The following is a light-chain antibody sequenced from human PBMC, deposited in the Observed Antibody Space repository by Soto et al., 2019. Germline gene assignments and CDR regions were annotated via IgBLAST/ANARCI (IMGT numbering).Light chain of an antibody. J-gene: IGLJ2*01. Sequence: VLTQPPSVSGAPGQRVNFSCTGSSSNIGEDYDVHWYRQLPGTAPKLLIYGYINRPSRVPERFSGSKSGTSASLVITALQAEDEGHYFCQSYDSSLGAVVFGGGTKLTVL. CDR2: GYI. CDR3: QSYDSSLGAVV. V-gene: IGLV1-40*01. CDR1: SSNIGEDYD.